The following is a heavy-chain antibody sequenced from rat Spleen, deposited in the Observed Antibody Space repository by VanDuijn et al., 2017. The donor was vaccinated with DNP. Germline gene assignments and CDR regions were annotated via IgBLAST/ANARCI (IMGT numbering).Heavy chain of an antibody. J-gene: IGHJ4*01. CDR2: ISNSGGSI. V-gene: IGHV5-31*01. CDR1: GFTFNNYW. Sequence: EVQLVESGGGLVQPGGSLKLSCVASGFTFNNYWMTWIRQAPGKGLEWVASISNSGGSIYYPDSVKGRFTISRDNVQNTLYLQMSKLGSEDTAIYYCVREDKGVNAWGQGVSVTVSS. D-gene: IGHD1-1*01. CDR3: VREDKGVNA.